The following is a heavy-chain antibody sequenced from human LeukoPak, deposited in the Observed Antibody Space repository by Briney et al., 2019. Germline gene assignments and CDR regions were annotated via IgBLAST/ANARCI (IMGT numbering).Heavy chain of an antibody. CDR1: GGSITNTNDY. CDR2: IFYNGSP. CDR3: ASYSGTYSAFDI. Sequence: SETLSLTCTASGGSITNTNDYWGWVRQSPGRGLEWLGNIFYNGSPYYNPSLKSRVAISVDTSKNHFSLTLNAVTAADTAVYYCASYSGTYSAFDIWGQGTMVTVSS. V-gene: IGHV4-39*07. J-gene: IGHJ3*02. D-gene: IGHD1-26*01.